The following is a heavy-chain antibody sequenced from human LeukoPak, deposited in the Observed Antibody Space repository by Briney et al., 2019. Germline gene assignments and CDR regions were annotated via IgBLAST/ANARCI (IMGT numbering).Heavy chain of an antibody. D-gene: IGHD5-24*01. CDR2: ISSDGSNK. J-gene: IGHJ4*02. V-gene: IGHV3-30*03. CDR1: GFTFSNYD. Sequence: PGGSLRLSCAASGFTFSNYDIHWVRQAPGKGLEWVAVISSDGSNKNYADSVKGRFTISRDNSKNTLYLQMSSLRAEDTAVYYCARTRDGHSAYFDYWGQGTLVTVSS. CDR3: ARTRDGHSAYFDY.